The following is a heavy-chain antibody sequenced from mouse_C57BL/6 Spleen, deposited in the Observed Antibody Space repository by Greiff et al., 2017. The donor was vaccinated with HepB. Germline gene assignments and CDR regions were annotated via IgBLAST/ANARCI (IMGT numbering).Heavy chain of an antibody. CDR3: ARQDPLYYAMDY. J-gene: IGHJ4*01. CDR1: GFTFSSYG. V-gene: IGHV5-6*01. CDR2: ISSGGSYT. Sequence: EVQRVESGGDLVKPGGSLNLSCAASGFTFSSYGMSWVRQTPDKRLEWVATISSGGSYTYYPDSVKGRFTISRDNAKNTLYLQMSSLKSEDTAMYYCARQDPLYYAMDYWGQGTSVTVSS.